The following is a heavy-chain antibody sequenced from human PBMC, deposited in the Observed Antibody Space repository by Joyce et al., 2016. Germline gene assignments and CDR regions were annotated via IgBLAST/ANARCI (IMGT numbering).Heavy chain of an antibody. J-gene: IGHJ4*02. CDR2: MYYSWGT. CDR3: ARDQGRSYYYDSSGYYAGYFDY. V-gene: IGHV4-39*07. Sequence: GGSITSSSLYWGWIRQPPGKGLEWIGTMYYSWGTDYNPSFKSRGTISVGTSRNQFSLKLSSVTAADTAVYYCARDQGRSYYYDSSGYYAGYFDYWGQGILVTVSS. CDR1: GGSITSSSLY. D-gene: IGHD3-22*01.